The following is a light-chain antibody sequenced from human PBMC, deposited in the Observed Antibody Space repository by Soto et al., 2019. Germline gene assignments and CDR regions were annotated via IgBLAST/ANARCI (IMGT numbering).Light chain of an antibody. CDR2: VND. CDR1: SSNIGAGYD. CDR3: QSYDASLSGRV. Sequence: QSVLTQPPSVSGAPGQRVTISCIGSSSNIGAGYDVHWYQQVPGTAPKLLIYVNDNRPSGVPDRFSASRSGTSASLAITGLQVEDEADYYCQSYDASLSGRVFGGGTKLTVL. V-gene: IGLV1-40*01. J-gene: IGLJ3*02.